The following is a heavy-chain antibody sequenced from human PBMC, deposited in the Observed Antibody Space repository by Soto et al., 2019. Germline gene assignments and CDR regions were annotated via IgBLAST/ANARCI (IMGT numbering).Heavy chain of an antibody. CDR3: AREGDSSSETPYMDV. CDR1: GFTFSSYG. J-gene: IGHJ6*03. Sequence: QVQLVESGGGVVQPGRSLRLSCAASGFTFSSYGMHWVRQAPGKGLEWVAVIWYDGSNKYYADSVKGRFTISRDNSKNTLYLQMNSLRAEDTAVYYCAREGDSSSETPYMDVWGKGTPVTVSS. CDR2: IWYDGSNK. V-gene: IGHV3-33*01. D-gene: IGHD6-13*01.